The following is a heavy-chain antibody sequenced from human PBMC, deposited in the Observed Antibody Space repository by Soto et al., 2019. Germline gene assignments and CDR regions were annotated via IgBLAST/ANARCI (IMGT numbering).Heavy chain of an antibody. J-gene: IGHJ4*02. CDR1: GFRFTSYA. V-gene: IGHV1-18*01. CDR3: ARDFTGWPPYGVDS. D-gene: IGHD3-10*01. Sequence: QVHLVQSGAEVKKPGASVKVSCKASGFRFTSYAITWVRQAPGQGLEWMGWISAHNGNTKYAQNLQGRVTMSTDTSTSTAYMELGSLTSDDTAVYYCARDFTGWPPYGVDSWGQGTLVTVSS. CDR2: ISAHNGNT.